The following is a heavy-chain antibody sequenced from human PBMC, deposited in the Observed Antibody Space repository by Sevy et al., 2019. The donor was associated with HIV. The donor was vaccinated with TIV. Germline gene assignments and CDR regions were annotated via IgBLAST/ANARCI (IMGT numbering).Heavy chain of an antibody. Sequence: GGSLRLSCAASGFTFSTYSMNWVRQAPGKGLEWVSSISRSGSSYIYYTDSVKGRFTISRDNAKNSLYLQMNSLRAEDTAVYYCARRSGAAAGTPSYGLDVWGQGTTVTVSS. CDR3: ARRSGAAAGTPSYGLDV. V-gene: IGHV3-21*01. CDR1: GFTFSTYS. D-gene: IGHD6-13*01. CDR2: ISRSGSSYI. J-gene: IGHJ6*02.